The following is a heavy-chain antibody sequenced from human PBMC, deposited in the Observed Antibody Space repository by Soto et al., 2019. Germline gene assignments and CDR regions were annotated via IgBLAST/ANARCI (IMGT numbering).Heavy chain of an antibody. V-gene: IGHV4-30-4*01. CDR1: GDSISTVDYF. J-gene: IGHJ5*01. CDR2: IYKSTTT. D-gene: IGHD2-15*01. CDR3: ARGRYCLTGRCFPNWFDS. Sequence: SETLTLTCSVSGDSISTVDYFWAWIRQPPGQALEYIGYIYKSTTTYYNPSFESRVAISLDTSKSQFSLTVTSVAAADTAVYFCARGRYCLTGRCFPNWFDSWGQGTLVTVSS.